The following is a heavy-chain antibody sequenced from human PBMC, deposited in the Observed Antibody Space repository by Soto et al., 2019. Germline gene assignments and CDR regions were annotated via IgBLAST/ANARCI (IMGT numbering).Heavy chain of an antibody. CDR3: ARGIHNAFDI. J-gene: IGHJ3*02. CDR1: GDSLSTNGVA. V-gene: IGHV6-1*01. CDR2: TYYRSKWYN. D-gene: IGHD3-10*01. Sequence: QVQLQQSGPGLVKPSQTLSLTCAISGDSLSTNGVAWNWIRQSPSRGLEWLGRTYYRSKWYNDYELSVERRITINPDTSKNQFSLQLSSVTPEDKAVYYCARGIHNAFDIWGQGTVVTVSS.